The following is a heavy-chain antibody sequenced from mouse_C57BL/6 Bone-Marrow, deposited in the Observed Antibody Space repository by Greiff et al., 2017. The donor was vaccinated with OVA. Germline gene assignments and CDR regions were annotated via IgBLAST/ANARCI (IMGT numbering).Heavy chain of an antibody. Sequence: EVQLQQSGPELVKPGASVKMSCKASGYTFTDYYMHWVKQSHGKSLEWIGYINPNNGGTSYNQKFKGKATLTVNKSSSTAYMELRSLTSEDSAVYYCARWVLLRYPDYWGQGTTLTVAS. CDR2: INPNNGGT. CDR1: GYTFTDYY. V-gene: IGHV1-22*01. CDR3: ARWVLLRYPDY. J-gene: IGHJ2*01. D-gene: IGHD1-1*01.